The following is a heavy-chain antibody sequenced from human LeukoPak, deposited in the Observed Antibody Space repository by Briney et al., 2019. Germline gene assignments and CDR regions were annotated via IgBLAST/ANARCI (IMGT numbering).Heavy chain of an antibody. V-gene: IGHV3-66*01. J-gene: IGHJ3*02. D-gene: IGHD1-26*01. CDR1: GFTVSNNY. CDR2: MYRVGNT. Sequence: GGSLRLSCAASGFTVSNNYMTWVRQAPGKGLEWVSVMYRVGNTYYADFVKGRFTISRDNFKNTLHLQMNSLRVEDTALYYCARGLTVGATGVWAFDIWSQGTMVTVSS. CDR3: ARGLTVGATGVWAFDI.